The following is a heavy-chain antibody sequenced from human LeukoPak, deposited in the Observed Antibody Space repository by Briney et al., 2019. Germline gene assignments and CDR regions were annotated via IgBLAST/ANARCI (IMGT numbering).Heavy chain of an antibody. CDR3: ARWHCSGGSCYSNYYYYGMDV. J-gene: IGHJ6*02. V-gene: IGHV5-51*01. CDR1: GYSFTSYW. Sequence: GESLKISCKGSGYSFTSYWIGWVRQMPGKGLEWMGIIYPGDSDTRYSPSFQGQVTISADKSISTAYLQWSSLKASDTAMYYCARWHCSGGSCYSNYYYYGMDVWGQGTTVTVSS. CDR2: IYPGDSDT. D-gene: IGHD2-15*01.